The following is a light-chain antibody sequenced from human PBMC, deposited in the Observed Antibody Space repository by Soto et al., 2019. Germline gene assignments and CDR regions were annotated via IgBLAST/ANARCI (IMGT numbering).Light chain of an antibody. Sequence: EIVMTQSPATLSVSPGERATLSCRASQSVSSNLAWYQQKPGQAPRLLIYGASTRATGIPARLSGSGSGKEFTLTISSLQSEDFAVYYCQQYNNWPGTFGQGTKVEIK. J-gene: IGKJ1*01. CDR3: QQYNNWPGT. V-gene: IGKV3-15*01. CDR2: GAS. CDR1: QSVSSN.